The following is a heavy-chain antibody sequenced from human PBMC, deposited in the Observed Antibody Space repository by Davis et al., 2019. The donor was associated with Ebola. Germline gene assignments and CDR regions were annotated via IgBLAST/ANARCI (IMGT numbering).Heavy chain of an antibody. J-gene: IGHJ6*02. Sequence: DSVKGRFTISRDNSKNTLYLQMNSLRSEDTAVYYCARDHSSAYYYYGMDVWGQGTTVTVSS. V-gene: IGHV3-30*01. D-gene: IGHD6-19*01. CDR3: ARDHSSAYYYYGMDV.